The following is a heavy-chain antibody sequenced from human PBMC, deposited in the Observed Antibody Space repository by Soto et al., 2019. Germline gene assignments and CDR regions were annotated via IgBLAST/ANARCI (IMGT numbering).Heavy chain of an antibody. CDR1: VYTFTSYG. Sequence: SVKVSCKASVYTFTSYGISWARQAPGQELEWMGGIIPIFGTANYAQKFQGRVTITADESTSTAYMELSSLRSEDTAVYYCATQLGRGILTGYYYYGMDVWGQGTTVTVSS. CDR2: IIPIFGTA. J-gene: IGHJ6*02. D-gene: IGHD3-9*01. V-gene: IGHV1-69*13. CDR3: ATQLGRGILTGYYYYGMDV.